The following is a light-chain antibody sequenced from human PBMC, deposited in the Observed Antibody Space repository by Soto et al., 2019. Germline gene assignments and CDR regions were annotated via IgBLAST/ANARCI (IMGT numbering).Light chain of an antibody. Sequence: IVMTQSPATLSVSPGERATLSCRASQSVGSNLAWYQQKPDQAPRLLIYGASTRATGIPARFSGSGSGTEFTLIISSLQSEDFAVYYCQQYNNWPPWTFGQGTKVESK. CDR3: QQYNNWPPWT. CDR2: GAS. J-gene: IGKJ1*01. CDR1: QSVGSN. V-gene: IGKV3-15*01.